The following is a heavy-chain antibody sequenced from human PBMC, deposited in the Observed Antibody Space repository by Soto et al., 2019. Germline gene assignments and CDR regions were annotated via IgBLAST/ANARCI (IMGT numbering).Heavy chain of an antibody. V-gene: IGHV1-8*01. CDR3: ARGSLGVSYYDFWSGYYTPYCGMDV. Sequence: GAAVKVSCKACGYTFTRYDINWVRQATGQGLEWMGWMNPNSGNTGYAQKFQGRVTMTRNTSISTAYMELSSLRSEDTAVYYCARGSLGVSYYDFWSGYYTPYCGMDVWGQGTTVTVSS. CDR1: GYTFTRYD. J-gene: IGHJ6*02. D-gene: IGHD3-3*01. CDR2: MNPNSGNT.